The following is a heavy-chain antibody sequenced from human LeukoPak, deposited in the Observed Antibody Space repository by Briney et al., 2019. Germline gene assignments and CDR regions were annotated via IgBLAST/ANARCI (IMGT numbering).Heavy chain of an antibody. D-gene: IGHD3-10*01. J-gene: IGHJ4*02. CDR2: IYYSGTT. CDR3: AKHYMGSSYNHGLDC. V-gene: IGHV4-39*01. CDR1: GGSMNINDYY. Sequence: PSETLSLTCSVFGGSMNINDYYWAWIRQPPGKGLEWIGSIYYSGTTYYNPSLKSRVTISVDTSKNQFSLKLSSVTAADTALYYCAKHYMGSSYNHGLDCWGQGTLVTVSS.